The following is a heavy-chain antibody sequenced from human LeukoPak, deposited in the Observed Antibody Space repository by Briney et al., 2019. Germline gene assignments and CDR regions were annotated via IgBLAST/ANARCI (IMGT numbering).Heavy chain of an antibody. Sequence: GASVKVSCKASGYTFTSYDINWVRQATGQGLEWMGWTNPNSGNTGYAQTFQGRVTITRNTSISTAYMELSSLRSEDTAVYYCARGAHYYGSGSYSGWGQGTLVTVSS. J-gene: IGHJ4*02. CDR3: ARGAHYYGSGSYSG. V-gene: IGHV1-8*03. CDR2: TNPNSGNT. CDR1: GYTFTSYD. D-gene: IGHD3-10*01.